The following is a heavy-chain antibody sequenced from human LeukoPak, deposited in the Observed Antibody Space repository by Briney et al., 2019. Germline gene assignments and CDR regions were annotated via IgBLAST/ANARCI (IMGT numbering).Heavy chain of an antibody. CDR1: GGTFSSYA. CDR2: IIPIFGTA. J-gene: IGHJ4*02. V-gene: IGHV1-69*13. Sequence: GASVKVSCKASGGTFSSYAISWVRQAPGQGLEWMGGIIPIFGTANYAQKFQGRVTITADESTSTAYMELSSLRSEDTAVYYCARGGYFSYYFDCWGQGTLVTVSS. D-gene: IGHD3-22*01. CDR3: ARGGYFSYYFDC.